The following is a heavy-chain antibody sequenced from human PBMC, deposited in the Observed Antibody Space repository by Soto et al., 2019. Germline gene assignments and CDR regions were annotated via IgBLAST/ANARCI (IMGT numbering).Heavy chain of an antibody. CDR3: ARDGIGGNTFRGLIDY. J-gene: IGHJ4*02. V-gene: IGHV3-33*01. CDR2: IRYDGSNI. D-gene: IGHD2-15*01. Sequence: GGSLRLSCAASGSIFRGYGMHWVRQAPGKGLEWVAVIRYDGSNINYADSVMGRFTISRDNSKNTLYLEMNSLRAEDTAVYYCARDGIGGNTFRGLIDYWGQGNFVTVSS. CDR1: GSIFRGYG.